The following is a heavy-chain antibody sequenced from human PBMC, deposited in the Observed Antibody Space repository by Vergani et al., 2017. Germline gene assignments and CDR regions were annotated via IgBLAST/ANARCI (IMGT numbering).Heavy chain of an antibody. D-gene: IGHD6-19*01. J-gene: IGHJ3*02. CDR3: ANAPMAVAGTSKLGDAFDI. V-gene: IGHV3-23*01. CDR2: ISGSGGST. Sequence: EVQLLESGGGLVQPGGSLRLSCAASGFTFRSYAMSWVRQAPGKGLEWVSAISGSGGSTYYADSVKGRFTISRDNSKNTLYLQMNSLRAEDTAVYYCANAPMAVAGTSKLGDAFDIWGQGTMVTVSS. CDR1: GFTFRSYA.